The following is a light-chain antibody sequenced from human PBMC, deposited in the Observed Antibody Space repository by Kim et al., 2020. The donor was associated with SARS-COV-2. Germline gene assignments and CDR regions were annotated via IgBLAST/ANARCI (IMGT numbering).Light chain of an antibody. CDR1: QDIANS. J-gene: IGKJ1*01. V-gene: IGKV1-27*01. Sequence: ASIGDRVTITCRASQDIANSLAWYQQKPGKVPQVLIYAASTLQSGVPSRFSGSGSGTEFTLTIDSLQTEDVATYYCQKYNSAPWTFGPGTKVDIK. CDR3: QKYNSAPWT. CDR2: AAS.